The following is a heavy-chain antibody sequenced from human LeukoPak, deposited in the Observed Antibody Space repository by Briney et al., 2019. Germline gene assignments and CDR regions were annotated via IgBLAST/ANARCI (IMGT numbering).Heavy chain of an antibody. J-gene: IGHJ5*02. CDR3: ARGGWSGDSSSWFPSWFDP. V-gene: IGHV1-69*13. D-gene: IGHD6-13*01. CDR1: GGTFSSYA. CDR2: IIPIFVTA. Sequence: GASVKVSCKASGGTFSSYAISWVRQAPGQGLEWMGGIIPIFVTANYAQTFQGRVTITADESTSTAYMELSSLRSEDTAVYYCARGGWSGDSSSWFPSWFDPWGQGTLVTISS.